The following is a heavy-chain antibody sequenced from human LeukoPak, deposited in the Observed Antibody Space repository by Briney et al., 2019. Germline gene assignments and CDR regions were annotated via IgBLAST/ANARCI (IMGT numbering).Heavy chain of an antibody. V-gene: IGHV3-20*04. CDR1: GFTLSSYE. J-gene: IGHJ4*02. CDR3: ARVSYGDYHFDY. Sequence: GGSLRLSCTASGFTLSSYEMTWIRQAPGKGLEWVSGINWNGGSTGYADSVKGRFTISRDNAKNSLYLQMNSLRAEDTALYYCARVSYGDYHFDYWGQGTLVTVSS. D-gene: IGHD4-17*01. CDR2: INWNGGST.